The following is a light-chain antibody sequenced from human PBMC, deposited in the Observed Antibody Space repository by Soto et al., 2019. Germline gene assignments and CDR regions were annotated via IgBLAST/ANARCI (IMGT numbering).Light chain of an antibody. V-gene: IGKV3-20*01. CDR1: QSVSRSY. Sequence: EIVLTQSPGTLSLSPGERATLSCRASQSVSRSYLAWYQQKPAQAPRLLIYGASSRATGIPDRFSGSGSGTDFTLTISKLEPDDFAVYYCQQYDNSPLFGPGTKVEIK. CDR2: GAS. CDR3: QQYDNSPL. J-gene: IGKJ3*01.